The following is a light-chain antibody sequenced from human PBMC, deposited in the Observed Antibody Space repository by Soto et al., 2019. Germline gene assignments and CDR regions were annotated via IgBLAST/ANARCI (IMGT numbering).Light chain of an antibody. Sequence: EIVLTQSPGTLSVSPGEGATLSCRASESVGGTFLAWYRQRGGQAPRLLIHAASDRATGIPDRFSGSGSGTDFTLTSVRLEHEEFAEYHWQQYGTPLRSFGQGTKVDIK. J-gene: IGKJ1*01. CDR2: AAS. CDR3: QQYGTPLRS. V-gene: IGKV3-20*01. CDR1: ESVGGTF.